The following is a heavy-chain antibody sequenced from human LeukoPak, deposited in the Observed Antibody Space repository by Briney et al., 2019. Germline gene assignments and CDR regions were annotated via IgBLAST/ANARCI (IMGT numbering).Heavy chain of an antibody. CDR3: AREPYYDSSGYCLDY. D-gene: IGHD3-22*01. CDR1: GFTFSSYS. CDR2: ISSSSRYI. Sequence: GGSLRLSCAASGFTFSSYSMNWVRQAPGKGLEWVSSISSSSRYIYYADSVKGRFTISRDNAKNSLYLQMNSLRAEDTAVYYCAREPYYDSSGYCLDYWGQGTLVTVSS. J-gene: IGHJ4*02. V-gene: IGHV3-21*04.